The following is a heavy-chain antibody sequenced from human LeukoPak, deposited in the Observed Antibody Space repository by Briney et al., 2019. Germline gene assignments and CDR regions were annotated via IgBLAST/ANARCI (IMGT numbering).Heavy chain of an antibody. D-gene: IGHD2-21*01. CDR3: VRTPIVVVDY. V-gene: IGHV3-48*04. J-gene: IGHJ4*02. CDR1: GFTFSSYS. CDR2: ISSSSSTI. Sequence: AGGSLRLSCAASGFTFSSYSMNWVRQAPGKGLEWVSYISSSSSTIYYADSVKGRFTISRDNAKNSLYLQMNSLRAEDTAVYYCVRTPIVVVDYWGQGTLVTVSS.